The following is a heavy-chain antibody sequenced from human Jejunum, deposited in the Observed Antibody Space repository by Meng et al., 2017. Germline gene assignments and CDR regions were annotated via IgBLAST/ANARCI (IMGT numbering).Heavy chain of an antibody. CDR2: IYGDGQT. CDR3: VRAINWYYED. Sequence: EVQLVETGGGLIQPGGSLRLSCAASGSTVSSNLMSWVRQSPVRGLEWVSVIYGDGQTFYSDSVRGRFTISRDNSKNTVYLQMNSLRVEDTAIYYCVRAINWYYEDWGQGTLVTVFS. V-gene: IGHV3-53*02. J-gene: IGHJ4*02. CDR1: GSTVSSNL.